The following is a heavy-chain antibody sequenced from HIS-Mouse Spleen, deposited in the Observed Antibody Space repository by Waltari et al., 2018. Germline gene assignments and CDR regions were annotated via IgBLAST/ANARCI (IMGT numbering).Heavy chain of an antibody. V-gene: IGHV3-30*18. CDR3: AKASSGWLDY. J-gene: IGHJ4*02. Sequence: QVQLVESGGGVVQPGRSLRLSCAASGFTFSSYGMHWVGQAPGKGLEMVQVIYYDGSNKYYADDVKGRFTISRDNSKNTLYLQMNSLRAEDTAVYYCAKASSGWLDYWGQGTLVTVSS. CDR1: GFTFSSYG. D-gene: IGHD6-19*01. CDR2: IYYDGSNK.